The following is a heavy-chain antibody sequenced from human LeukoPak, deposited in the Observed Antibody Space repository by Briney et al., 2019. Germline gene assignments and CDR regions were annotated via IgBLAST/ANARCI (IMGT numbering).Heavy chain of an antibody. J-gene: IGHJ6*02. CDR1: GYTLTELS. Sequence: ASVKVSCKVSGYTLTELSMHWVRQAPGRGLEWMGGFDPEDGETIYAQKFQGRVTMTEDTSTDTAYMELSSLRSEDRAVYYCATALPYYYYGMDVWGQGTTVTVSS. V-gene: IGHV1-24*01. CDR2: FDPEDGET. CDR3: ATALPYYYYGMDV.